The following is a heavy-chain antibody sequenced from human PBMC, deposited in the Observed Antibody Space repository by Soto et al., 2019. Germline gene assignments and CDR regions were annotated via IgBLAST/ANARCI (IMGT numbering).Heavy chain of an antibody. CDR1: GFIFSRYW. CDR2: IKQDGSEK. V-gene: IGHV3-7*05. Sequence: EVQLVESGGGLVQPGGSLRLSCAASGFIFSRYWMSWVRQAPGKGLEWVANIKQDGSEKYSVDSVKGRFSISRDNAENSLYLQMNSLRAEDTAVYYCARASTYYDILTGYYPYAMDVWGQGTTVTVSS. CDR3: ARASTYYDILTGYYPYAMDV. D-gene: IGHD3-9*01. J-gene: IGHJ6*02.